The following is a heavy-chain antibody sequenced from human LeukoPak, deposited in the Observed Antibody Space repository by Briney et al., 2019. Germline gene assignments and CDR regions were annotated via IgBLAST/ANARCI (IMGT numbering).Heavy chain of an antibody. J-gene: IGHJ4*02. CDR1: GDSISSGDYY. D-gene: IGHD6-19*01. V-gene: IGHV4-61*02. CDR3: ARGPNSTGWYPH. Sequence: SETLSLTCTVSGDSISSGDYYWSWIRQPAGKGLEWIGRISSSGSTNYNPSLKSRVTISVDTSKNQFSLKLTSVTAADAAIYYCARGPNSTGWYPHWGQGTLVAVSS. CDR2: ISSSGST.